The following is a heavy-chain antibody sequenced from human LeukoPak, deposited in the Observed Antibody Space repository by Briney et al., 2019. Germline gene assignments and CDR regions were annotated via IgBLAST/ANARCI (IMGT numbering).Heavy chain of an antibody. J-gene: IGHJ4*02. Sequence: GGSLRLSCAASGFTFSSYAMSWVRQAPGKGLEWVSSISGSGNRTYYADSVKGRFTISRDNSKNTLFLQMNSLRAEDTAVYYCARDLYYYDSSGTHGFDYWGQGTLVTVSS. CDR3: ARDLYYYDSSGTHGFDY. CDR2: ISGSGNRT. D-gene: IGHD3-22*01. V-gene: IGHV3-23*01. CDR1: GFTFSSYA.